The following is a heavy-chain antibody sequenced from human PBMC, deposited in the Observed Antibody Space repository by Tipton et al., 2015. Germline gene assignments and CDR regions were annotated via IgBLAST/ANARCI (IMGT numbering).Heavy chain of an antibody. CDR2: IYYSGST. J-gene: IGHJ6*02. D-gene: IGHD1-26*01. CDR1: GGSVTSGSYY. Sequence: GLVKPSETLSLTCTVSGGSVTSGSYYWNWIRQPPGQGLEWIGYIYYSGSTYYNPSLKSRVTISVDTSKNQFSLKLSSVTAADTAVYYCARRNSGSYYPYYYGMDVWGQGTTVTVSS. CDR3: ARRNSGSYYPYYYGMDV. V-gene: IGHV4-61*01.